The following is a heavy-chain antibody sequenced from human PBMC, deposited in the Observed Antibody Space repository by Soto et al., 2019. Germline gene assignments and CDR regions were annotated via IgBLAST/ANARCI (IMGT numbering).Heavy chain of an antibody. CDR2: IIPIFGTA. D-gene: IGHD2-15*01. V-gene: IGHV1-69*13. CDR3: ARGASGKVAATPGLLDP. CDR1: GGTYSSYA. J-gene: IGHJ5*02. Sequence: ASVKVSCKASGGTYSSYAISWVRQAPGQGLEWMGGIIPIFGTANYAQKFQGRVTITADESTSIAYMELSSLRSEDTAVYYCARGASGKVAATPGLLDPWGQGTLVTVSS.